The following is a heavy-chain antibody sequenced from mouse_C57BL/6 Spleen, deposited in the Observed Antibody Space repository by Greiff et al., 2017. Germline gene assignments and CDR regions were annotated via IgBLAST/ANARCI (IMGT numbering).Heavy chain of an antibody. CDR2: ISSGGSYT. J-gene: IGHJ2*01. CDR1: GFTFSSYG. D-gene: IGHD2-3*01. V-gene: IGHV5-6*01. CDR3: ARQDDGYPPYYFDY. Sequence: EVQLQESGGDLVKPGGSLKLSCAASGFTFSSYGMSWVRQTPDKRLEWVATISSGGSYTYYPDSVKGRFTISRDNAKNTLYLQMSSLKSEDTAMYYCARQDDGYPPYYFDYWGQGTTLTVSS.